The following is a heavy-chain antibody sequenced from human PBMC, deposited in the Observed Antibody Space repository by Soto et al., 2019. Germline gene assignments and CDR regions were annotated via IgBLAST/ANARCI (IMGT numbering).Heavy chain of an antibody. CDR1: GFPFNSYT. J-gene: IGHJ6*02. Sequence: GSRILSCASSGFPFNSYTINLVRQAPGKRLEWLSSISSSGYIFSTDSVRGRFTISRDNAKNSVYLQINSLRAEDTAVYFCARDCSGGSCYPGMDVWGPGTTVTVSS. V-gene: IGHV3-21*01. D-gene: IGHD2-15*01. CDR2: ISSSGYI. CDR3: ARDCSGGSCYPGMDV.